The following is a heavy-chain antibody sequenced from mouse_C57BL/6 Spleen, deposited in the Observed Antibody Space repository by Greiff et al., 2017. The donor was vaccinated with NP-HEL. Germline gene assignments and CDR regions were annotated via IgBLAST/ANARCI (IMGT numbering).Heavy chain of an antibody. CDR1: GYAFSSSW. CDR2: IYPGDGDT. CDR3: ARSTTVANWYFDV. D-gene: IGHD1-1*01. Sequence: VQLVESGPELVKPGASVKISCKASGYAFSSSWMNWVKQRPGKGLEWIGRIYPGDGDTNYNGKFKGKATLTADKSSSTAYMQLSSLTSEDSAVYFCARSTTVANWYFDVWGTGTTVTVSS. V-gene: IGHV1-82*01. J-gene: IGHJ1*03.